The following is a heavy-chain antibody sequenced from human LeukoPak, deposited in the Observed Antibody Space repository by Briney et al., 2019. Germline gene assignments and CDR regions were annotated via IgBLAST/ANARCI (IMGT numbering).Heavy chain of an antibody. V-gene: IGHV4-59*12. D-gene: IGHD5-18*01. J-gene: IGHJ6*03. CDR2: IYYSGST. CDR1: GGSISSYY. Sequence: PSETLSLTCTVSGGSISSYYWSWIRQPPGKGLEWIGYIYYSGSTNYNPSLKSRVTMSVDTSKNQFSLKLSSVTAADTAVYYCARDRRDTAMVKGYYYYMDVWGKGTTVTISS. CDR3: ARDRRDTAMVKGYYYYMDV.